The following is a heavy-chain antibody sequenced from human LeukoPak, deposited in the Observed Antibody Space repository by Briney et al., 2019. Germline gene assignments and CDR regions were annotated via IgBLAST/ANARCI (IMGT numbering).Heavy chain of an antibody. CDR1: GYTFTGYY. D-gene: IGHD2-2*01. CDR2: INPNSGGT. Sequence: ASVKVSCKASGYTFTGYYMHWVRQAPGQGLEWMGWINPNSGGTNYAQKFQGRVTTTRDTSISTAYMELSRLRSDDTAVYYCARGSRYCSSTSCWEFDYWGQGTLVTVSS. CDR3: ARGSRYCSSTSCWEFDY. J-gene: IGHJ4*02. V-gene: IGHV1-2*02.